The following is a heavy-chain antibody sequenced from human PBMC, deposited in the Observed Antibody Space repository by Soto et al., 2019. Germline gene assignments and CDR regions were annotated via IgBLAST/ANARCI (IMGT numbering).Heavy chain of an antibody. D-gene: IGHD2-2*01. CDR2: IIAYNGNT. V-gene: IGHV1-18*01. CDR1: GYTFTSYG. CDR3: ARVSGYCIRTSCYYYYGMDV. J-gene: IGHJ6*02. Sequence: QVQLVQSGAEVKKPGASVKVSCKASGYTFTSYGISWVPQAPGQGLEWMGWIIAYNGNTNDAQKLQGRVTMTTDTATSTAYMELRSLRSDDTAVYYCARVSGYCIRTSCYYYYGMDVWGQGTTVTGSS.